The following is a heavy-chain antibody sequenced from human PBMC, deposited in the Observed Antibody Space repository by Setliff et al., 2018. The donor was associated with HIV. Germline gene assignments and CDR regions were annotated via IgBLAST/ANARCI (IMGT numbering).Heavy chain of an antibody. CDR1: GGSLSGYY. Sequence: SETLSLTCAVYGGSLSGYYWSWIRQSPGKGLEWIGEINHRGSTNYNPSFKSRVTISPDTSKNQFSLKLNSVTAADTAVYYCARVGPSYYYDTSGYSPDAFEIWGQGTMVTVSS. J-gene: IGHJ3*02. CDR2: INHRGST. V-gene: IGHV4-34*01. D-gene: IGHD3-22*01. CDR3: ARVGPSYYYDTSGYSPDAFEI.